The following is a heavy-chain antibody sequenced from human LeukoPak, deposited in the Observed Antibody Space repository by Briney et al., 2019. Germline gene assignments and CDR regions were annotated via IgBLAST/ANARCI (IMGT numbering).Heavy chain of an antibody. D-gene: IGHD3-22*01. J-gene: IGHJ5*02. CDR3: ARHPDYYDSSGYYRWFDP. Sequence: SETLSLTCAVYGGSFSGYYWSWIRQPPGKGLEWFGSIYYTGRTYYNLSLKSRVTISVDTSKNQFSLKLSSVTAADTAVYYCARHPDYYDSSGYYRWFDPWGREPWSPSPQ. CDR2: IYYTGRT. V-gene: IGHV4-34*01. CDR1: GGSFSGYY.